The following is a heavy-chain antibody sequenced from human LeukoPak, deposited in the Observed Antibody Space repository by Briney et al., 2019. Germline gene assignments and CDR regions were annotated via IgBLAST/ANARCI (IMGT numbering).Heavy chain of an antibody. J-gene: IGHJ4*02. D-gene: IGHD3-10*01. CDR2: IRYDGSNK. CDR3: AKDREDMTNYFDY. Sequence: GGSLRLSCAASGFTFSSYGMHWVRQAPGKGLERVAFIRYDGSNKYYADSVKGRFTISRDNSKNTLYLQMNSLRAEDTAVYYCAKDREDMTNYFDYWGQGTLVTVSS. V-gene: IGHV3-30*02. CDR1: GFTFSSYG.